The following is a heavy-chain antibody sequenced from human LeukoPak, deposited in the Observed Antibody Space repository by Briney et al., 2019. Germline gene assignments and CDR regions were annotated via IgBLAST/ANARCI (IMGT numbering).Heavy chain of an antibody. CDR1: GFTFSTYT. CDR3: AKSGLNRFDY. J-gene: IGHJ4*02. D-gene: IGHD2-15*01. CDR2: ISSRSSYI. Sequence: TGGSLRLSCAASGFTFSTYTMNWVRQAPGKGLEWVSSISSRSSYIYYADSVKGRFTISRDNSKNTLYLQMNSLRAEDTAVYYCAKSGLNRFDYWGQGTLVTVSS. V-gene: IGHV3-21*04.